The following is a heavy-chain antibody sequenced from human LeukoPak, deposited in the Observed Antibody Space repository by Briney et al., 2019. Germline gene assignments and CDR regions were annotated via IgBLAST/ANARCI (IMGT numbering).Heavy chain of an antibody. J-gene: IGHJ6*03. Sequence: SETLSLTCTVSGGSISSYYWSWIRQPPGKGLEWIGYIYYSGSTNYNPSLKSRVTISVDTSKSQFSLKLSSVTAADTAVYYCARVGGYCSSTSCYTRQYYMDVWGKGTTVTVSS. CDR2: IYYSGST. V-gene: IGHV4-59*01. CDR1: GGSISSYY. D-gene: IGHD2-2*02. CDR3: ARVGGYCSSTSCYTRQYYMDV.